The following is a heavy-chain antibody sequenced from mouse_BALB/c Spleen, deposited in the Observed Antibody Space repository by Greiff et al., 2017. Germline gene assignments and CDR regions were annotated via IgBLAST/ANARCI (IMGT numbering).Heavy chain of an antibody. CDR1: GYTFTSYW. CDR2: INPSTGYT. D-gene: IGHD1-1*01. J-gene: IGHJ2*01. Sequence: QVQLKESGAELAKPGASVKMSCKASGYTFTSYWMHWVKQRPGQGLEWIGYINPSTGYTEYNQKFKDKATLTADKSSSTAYMQLSSLTSEDSAVYYCARDYYGSSDYWGQGTTLTVSS. V-gene: IGHV1-7*01. CDR3: ARDYYGSSDY.